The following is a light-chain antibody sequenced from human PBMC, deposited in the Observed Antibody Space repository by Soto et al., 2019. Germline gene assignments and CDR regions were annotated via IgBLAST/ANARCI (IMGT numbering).Light chain of an antibody. V-gene: IGKV1-5*03. CDR2: RAS. Sequence: DIQMTQSPPTRSASVGDRVTMTFLASQSISNSLAWYQQKPGTAPKLLIYRASALQSGVPSRFSGSGSGTEFTLTIDSLQPDDFATFYCQQYSTYPLNFGGGTKVDIK. CDR3: QQYSTYPLN. CDR1: QSISNS. J-gene: IGKJ4*01.